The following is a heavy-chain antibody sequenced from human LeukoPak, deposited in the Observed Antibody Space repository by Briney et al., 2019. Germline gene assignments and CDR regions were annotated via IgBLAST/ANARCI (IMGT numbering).Heavy chain of an antibody. D-gene: IGHD3/OR15-3a*01. V-gene: IGHV4-39*07. CDR1: GGSISSSSYY. CDR2: IYYSGST. Sequence: SETLSLTCTVSGGSISSSSYYWGWIRQPPGKGREWIVSIYYSGSTYYNPPLKRRVTVSVDTSKNQFSLKLSSVTAADTAVYYCARGTGLVDYWGQGTLVTVSS. CDR3: ARGTGLVDY. J-gene: IGHJ4*02.